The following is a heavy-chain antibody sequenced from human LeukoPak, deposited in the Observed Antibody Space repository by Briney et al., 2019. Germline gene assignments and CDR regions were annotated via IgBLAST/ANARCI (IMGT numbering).Heavy chain of an antibody. CDR1: GFTFSDYY. D-gene: IGHD3-16*01. Sequence: GGSLRLSCAASGFTFSDYYMSWIRQAPGKGLEWISYISTSGSTIYYADSVKGRFTISRDNAKNSLYLQMNSLRAEDTAVYYCARLHFGYYYYYMDVWGKGTTVTISS. J-gene: IGHJ6*03. CDR3: ARLHFGYYYYYMDV. V-gene: IGHV3-11*04. CDR2: ISTSGSTI.